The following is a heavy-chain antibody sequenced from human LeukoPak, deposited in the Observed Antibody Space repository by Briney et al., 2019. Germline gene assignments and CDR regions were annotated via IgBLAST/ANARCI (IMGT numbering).Heavy chain of an antibody. CDR2: IYYSGST. CDR3: ARDLNYYGSGSSNWFDP. D-gene: IGHD3-10*01. V-gene: IGHV4-59*01. J-gene: IGHJ5*02. CDR1: GGSISSYY. Sequence: SETLSLTXTVSGGSISSYYWSWIRQPPGKGLEWIGYIYYSGSTNYNPSLKSRVTISVDTSKNQFSLKLSSVTAADTAVYYCARDLNYYGSGSSNWFDPWGQGTLVTVSS.